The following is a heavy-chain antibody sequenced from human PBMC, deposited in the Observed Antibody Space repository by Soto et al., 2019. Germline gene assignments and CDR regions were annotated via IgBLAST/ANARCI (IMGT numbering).Heavy chain of an antibody. J-gene: IGHJ4*02. D-gene: IGHD3-22*01. CDR2: ISSSGSTM. CDR3: ARDNYYDSNNNCLDQ. V-gene: IGHV3-11*01. Sequence: GGSLRLSCAASGFTFSDYYMSWIRQAPGKGLEWVSYISSSGSTMYYADSVKGRFTISRDNAKKSLFLQLNSLRAEDTAMYYCARDNYYDSNNNCLDQWGQGTLVTVSS. CDR1: GFTFSDYY.